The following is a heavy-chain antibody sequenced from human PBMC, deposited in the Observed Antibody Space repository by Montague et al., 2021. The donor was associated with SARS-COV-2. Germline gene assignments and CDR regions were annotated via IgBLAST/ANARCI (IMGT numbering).Heavy chain of an antibody. CDR2: TYYRSKWYH. Sequence: CAISGDSVSSNTATWNWIRQSPSRGLEWLRRTYYRSKWYHDYAISLKSRITINPDTPKNQFSLQLSSVAPEDTAVFYCARTTTRMLYPENAFDIWGQGTMVTVSS. J-gene: IGHJ3*02. V-gene: IGHV6-1*01. CDR1: GDSVSSNTAT. CDR3: ARTTTRMLYPENAFDI. D-gene: IGHD2-15*01.